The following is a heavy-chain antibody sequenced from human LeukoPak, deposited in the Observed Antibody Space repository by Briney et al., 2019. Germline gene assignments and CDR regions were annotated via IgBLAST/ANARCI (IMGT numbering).Heavy chain of an antibody. CDR3: ARDSGTTGEVKFDP. CDR1: GGSISSYF. D-gene: IGHD3-10*01. V-gene: IGHV4-4*07. Sequence: SETLSLTCTVSGGSISSYFWSWIRQPAGKGLEWIGRIYSRVTTYNPSLKSRVTMSADTSRNHVSLTLNSVTAADTAVYYCARDSGTTGEVKFDPWGQGTLVTVSS. J-gene: IGHJ5*02. CDR2: IYSRVT.